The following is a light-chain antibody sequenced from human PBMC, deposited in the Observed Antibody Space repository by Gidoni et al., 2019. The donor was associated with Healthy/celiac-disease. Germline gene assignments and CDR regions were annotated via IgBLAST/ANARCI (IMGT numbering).Light chain of an antibody. Sequence: QSALTQPASVSGSPGQSITISCSGTSGDVGRYNLVSWYQQHPGTAPKLMIYEVSKRPSGVSNRFTGSKSGNTASLTISGLQAEDEADYYCCSYAGSSTFVVFGGGTKLTVL. CDR2: EVS. CDR3: CSYAGSSTFVV. V-gene: IGLV2-23*02. J-gene: IGLJ2*01. CDR1: SGDVGRYNL.